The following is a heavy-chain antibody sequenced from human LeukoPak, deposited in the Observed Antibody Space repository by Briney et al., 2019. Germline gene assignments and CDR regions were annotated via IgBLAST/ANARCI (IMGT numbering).Heavy chain of an antibody. D-gene: IGHD6-19*01. J-gene: IGHJ5*02. V-gene: IGHV3-21*01. CDR2: ISSSSSSV. CDR1: GFTFSTYT. CDR3: ATAPTGNSGWYFFET. Sequence: KAGGSLRLSCAASGFTFSTYTMNWVRQAPGEGLEWVSSISSSSSSVNYADSVKGRFTISRDNAKNSLYLQMNTLRAEDTAVYYCATAPTGNSGWYFFETWGQGTLVTVSS.